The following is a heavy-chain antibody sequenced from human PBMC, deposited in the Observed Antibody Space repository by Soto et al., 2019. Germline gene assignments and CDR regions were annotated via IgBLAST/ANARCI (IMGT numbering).Heavy chain of an antibody. Sequence: SSETLSLTCTVSGGSISSGGYYWSWIRQHPGKGLEWIGYIYYSGSTYYNPSLKSRVTISVDTSKNQFSLKLSSVTAADTAVYYCARVETDIVVVPAALGAFDIWGQGTMVTVSS. CDR1: GGSISSGGYY. CDR3: ARVETDIVVVPAALGAFDI. CDR2: IYYSGST. J-gene: IGHJ3*02. V-gene: IGHV4-31*03. D-gene: IGHD2-2*01.